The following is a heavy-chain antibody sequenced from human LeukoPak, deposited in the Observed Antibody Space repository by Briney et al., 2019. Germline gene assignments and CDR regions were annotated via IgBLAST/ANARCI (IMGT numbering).Heavy chain of an antibody. D-gene: IGHD3-10*01. CDR1: GGSISSSSYY. J-gene: IGHJ5*02. Sequence: SESLSLTCPVSGGSISSSSYYWGWIRQPPGKGLEWIGSIYYSGSTYYNPSLKSRVTISVDTSRNQFSLKLSAVTPADMAVLYCDNPGRGYNWFDPWGQGTLVTVSS. V-gene: IGHV4-39*07. CDR2: IYYSGST. CDR3: DNPGRGYNWFDP.